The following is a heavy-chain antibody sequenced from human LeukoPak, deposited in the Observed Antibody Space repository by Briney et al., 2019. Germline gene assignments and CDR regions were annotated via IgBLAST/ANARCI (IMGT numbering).Heavy chain of an antibody. CDR2: IYSGDGT. Sequence: PGGSLRLSCAASGFTVSSNYMSWVRQAPGKGLEWVSVIYSGDGTDYADSVKGRFTISRDNSKNTLYLQMNSLRAEDTAVYYCARGSSRYFDYWGQGTLVTVSS. V-gene: IGHV3-53*01. D-gene: IGHD3-16*02. CDR3: ARGSSRYFDY. J-gene: IGHJ4*02. CDR1: GFTVSSNY.